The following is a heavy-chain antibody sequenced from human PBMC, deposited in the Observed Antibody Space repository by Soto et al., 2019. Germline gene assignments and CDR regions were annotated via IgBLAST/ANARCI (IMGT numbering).Heavy chain of an antibody. CDR1: GFTFSSYA. CDR2: ISGSGGST. J-gene: IGHJ6*02. Sequence: GSLRLSCAASGFTFSSYAMSWVRQAPGKGLEWVSAISGSGGSTYCADSVKGRFTISRDNSKNTLYLQMNSLRAEDTAVYYCAKDDFGYSNYPDVVYYYYGMDVWGQGTTVTVSS. CDR3: AKDDFGYSNYPDVVYYYYGMDV. D-gene: IGHD4-4*01. V-gene: IGHV3-23*01.